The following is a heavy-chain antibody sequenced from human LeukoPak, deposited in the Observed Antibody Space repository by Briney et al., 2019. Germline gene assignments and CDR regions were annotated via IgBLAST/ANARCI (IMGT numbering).Heavy chain of an antibody. D-gene: IGHD3-10*01. CDR2: ISGSGGST. CDR1: GFTFSSYA. Sequence: GGSLRLSCAASGFTFSSYAMSWVRQAPGKGLEWVSAISGSGGSTYYADSVKGRFTISRDNSKNTLYPQMNSLRAEDTAVYYCARDEQHGELSYWGQGTLVTVSS. V-gene: IGHV3-23*01. J-gene: IGHJ4*02. CDR3: ARDEQHGELSY.